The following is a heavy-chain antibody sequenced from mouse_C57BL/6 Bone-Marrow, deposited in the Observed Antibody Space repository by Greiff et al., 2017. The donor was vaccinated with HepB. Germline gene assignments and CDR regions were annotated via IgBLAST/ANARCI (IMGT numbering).Heavy chain of an antibody. Sequence: VQLQQSGPVLVKPGASVKMSCKASGYTFTDYYMNWVKQSHGKSLEWIGVINPYNGGPSSNQKFKGKATLTVDKSSSTAYMELNSLTSEDSAVYYCARPIYYSNFALAMDYWGQGTSVTVSA. CDR1: GYTFTDYY. D-gene: IGHD2-5*01. CDR3: ARPIYYSNFALAMDY. J-gene: IGHJ4*01. V-gene: IGHV1-19*01. CDR2: INPYNGGP.